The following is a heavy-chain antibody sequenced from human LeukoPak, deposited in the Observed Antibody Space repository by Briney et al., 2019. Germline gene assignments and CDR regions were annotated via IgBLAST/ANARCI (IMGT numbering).Heavy chain of an antibody. V-gene: IGHV1-58*02. J-gene: IGHJ4*02. D-gene: IGHD3-22*01. CDR1: GFTFTISA. Sequence: ASVKVSFKSSGFTFTISAMQWVRQARGQRLEWIGWIVVGSGNTNYAQKFQERVTITRDMSTSTAYMELSSLRSEDTAVYYCAADSYYYDSSGYYHDFDYWGQGTLVTVSS. CDR3: AADSYYYDSSGYYHDFDY. CDR2: IVVGSGNT.